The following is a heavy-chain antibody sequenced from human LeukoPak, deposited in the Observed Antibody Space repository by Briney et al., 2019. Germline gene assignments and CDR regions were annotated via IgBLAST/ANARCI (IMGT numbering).Heavy chain of an antibody. J-gene: IGHJ6*02. V-gene: IGHV4-34*01. D-gene: IGHD2-15*01. CDR3: ARGRYCSGGSCYPGRYYYYYGMDV. CDR2: INHSGST. CDR1: GGSFSGYC. Sequence: SETLSLTCAVYGGSFSGYCWSWIRQPPGKGLEWIGEINHSGSTNYNPSLKSRVTISVDTSKNQFSLKLSSVTAADTAVYYCARGRYCSGGSCYPGRYYYYYGMDVWGQGTTVTVSS.